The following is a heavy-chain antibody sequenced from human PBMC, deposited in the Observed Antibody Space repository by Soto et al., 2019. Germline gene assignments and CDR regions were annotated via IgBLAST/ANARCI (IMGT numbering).Heavy chain of an antibody. J-gene: IGHJ5*02. CDR1: GYSISSGYY. CDR3: ARSPAYGDYANLDT. V-gene: IGHV4-38-2*01. D-gene: IGHD4-17*01. Sequence: SETLSLTCAVSGYSISSGYYWGWIRQPPGKGLEWIGRIHSTRSPNYNPSLKSRVTMSVDTSKNQFSLKLNLTSVTAADTAVYYCARSPAYGDYANLDTWGQGTLVTVSS. CDR2: IHSTRSP.